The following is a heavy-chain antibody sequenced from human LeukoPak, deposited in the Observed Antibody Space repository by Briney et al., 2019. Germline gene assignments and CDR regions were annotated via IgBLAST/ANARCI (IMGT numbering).Heavy chain of an antibody. CDR1: GGSISSYY. CDR2: IYYSGST. D-gene: IGHD3-22*01. Sequence: NPSETLSLTCTVSGGSISSYYWSWIRQPPGKGLEWIGYIYYSGSTNYNPSLKSRVTISVDTSKNQFSLKLSSVTAADTAVYYCARTVYYDSSGYYYRTYWYFDLWGRGTLVTVSS. V-gene: IGHV4-59*01. CDR3: ARTVYYDSSGYYYRTYWYFDL. J-gene: IGHJ2*01.